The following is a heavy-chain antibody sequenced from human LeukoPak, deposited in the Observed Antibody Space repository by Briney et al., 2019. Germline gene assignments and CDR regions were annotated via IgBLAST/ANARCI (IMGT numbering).Heavy chain of an antibody. Sequence: APVKVSCKASGYTFTSYGISWVRQAPGQGLEWMGWISAYNGNTNYAQKLQGRVTMTTDTSTSTAYMELRSLRSDDTAVYYCARDLEVGGYCSSTSCSWFDPWGQGTLVTVSS. D-gene: IGHD2-2*01. CDR3: ARDLEVGGYCSSTSCSWFDP. CDR1: GYTFTSYG. V-gene: IGHV1-18*04. CDR2: ISAYNGNT. J-gene: IGHJ5*02.